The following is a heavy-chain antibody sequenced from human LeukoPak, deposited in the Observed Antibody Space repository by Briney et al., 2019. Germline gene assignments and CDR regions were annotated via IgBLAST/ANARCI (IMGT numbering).Heavy chain of an antibody. CDR3: ARGPSGLDY. Sequence: GGSLRLSCAASGFTFGSYGMHWVRQAPGKGLEWVAVISYDGSNKYYADSVKGRFTISRDNSKKTLYLQMNSLRAEDTAVYYCARGPSGLDYWGQGTLVTVSS. CDR2: ISYDGSNK. V-gene: IGHV3-30*19. CDR1: GFTFGSYG. D-gene: IGHD1-26*01. J-gene: IGHJ4*02.